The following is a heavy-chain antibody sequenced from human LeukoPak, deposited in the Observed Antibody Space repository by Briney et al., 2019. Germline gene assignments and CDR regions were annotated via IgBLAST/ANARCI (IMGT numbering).Heavy chain of an antibody. CDR2: IRSKGRGGTA. D-gene: IGHD7-27*01. J-gene: IGHJ4*02. CDR1: GFTFGNYA. Sequence: GGSLRLSCTASGFTFGNYAMSWFRQAPGKGLECISFIRSKGRGGTADYAASVKGRFTMSRDDSKGIAYLQMDSLKTEDTAVYYCARSWGSGSFDYWGQGTLVTVSS. CDR3: ARSWGSGSFDY. V-gene: IGHV3-49*03.